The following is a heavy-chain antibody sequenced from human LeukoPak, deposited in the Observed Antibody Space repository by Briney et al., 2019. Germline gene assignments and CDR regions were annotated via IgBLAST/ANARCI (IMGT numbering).Heavy chain of an antibody. D-gene: IGHD3-22*01. CDR2: MSYDGHNK. CDR3: ARETYYDSSGDPGYGMDV. V-gene: IGHV3-30*03. J-gene: IGHJ6*02. Sequence: GGSLRLSCAASGFTFSSYGMHWVRQAPGKGLEWVAVMSYDGHNKYYADSVKGRFTISRDNAKNSLYLQMNSLRAEDTAVYYCARETYYDSSGDPGYGMDVWGQGTTVTVSS. CDR1: GFTFSSYG.